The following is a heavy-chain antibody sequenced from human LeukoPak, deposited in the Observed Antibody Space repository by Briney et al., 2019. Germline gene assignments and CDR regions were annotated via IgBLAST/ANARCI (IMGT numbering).Heavy chain of an antibody. CDR1: GFTFSSYG. V-gene: IGHV3-23*01. CDR2: ISGSGGST. Sequence: PGGSLRLSCAASGFTFSSYGMHWVRQAPGKGLEWVSAISGSGGSTYYADSVKGRFTISRDNSKNTLYLQMNSLRAEDTAVYYCAKDGVRYYDSSGYYYPDYWGQGTLVTVSS. J-gene: IGHJ4*02. D-gene: IGHD3-22*01. CDR3: AKDGVRYYDSSGYYYPDY.